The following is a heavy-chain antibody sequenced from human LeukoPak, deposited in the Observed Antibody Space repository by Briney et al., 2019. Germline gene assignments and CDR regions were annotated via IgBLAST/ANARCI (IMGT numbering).Heavy chain of an antibody. Sequence: GGSLRLSCAASGFTFSSYWMSWVRRAPGKGLEWVANIKQDGSEKYYVDSVKGRFTISRDNAKNSLYLQMNSLRAEDTAVYYCARGGYCSSTSCYGDWGQGTLVTVSS. CDR3: ARGGYCSSTSCYGD. D-gene: IGHD2-2*01. CDR2: IKQDGSEK. CDR1: GFTFSSYW. V-gene: IGHV3-7*01. J-gene: IGHJ4*02.